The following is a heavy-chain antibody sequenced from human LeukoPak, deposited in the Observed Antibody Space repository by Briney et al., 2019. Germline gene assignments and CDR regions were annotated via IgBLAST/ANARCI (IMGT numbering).Heavy chain of an antibody. J-gene: IGHJ6*03. Sequence: ASVKVSCKASGYTFSSSGISRGRQSPGQGRECMGIINPSGGSTSYAQKFQGRVTMTRDTSTSTVYMELSSLRSEDTAVYYCARVAGSPVGDYGAWYYYYMDVWGKGTTVTISS. CDR3: ARVAGSPVGDYGAWYYYYMDV. CDR2: INPSGGST. CDR1: GYTFSSSG. D-gene: IGHD4-17*01. V-gene: IGHV1-46*01.